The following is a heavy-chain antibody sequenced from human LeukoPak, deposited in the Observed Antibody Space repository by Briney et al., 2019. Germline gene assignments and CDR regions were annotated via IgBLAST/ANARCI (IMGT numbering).Heavy chain of an antibody. CDR2: IPPGDSAT. V-gene: IGHV5-51*01. J-gene: IGHJ5*01. CDR3: ARRGYPYGNWFDS. CDR1: GYSFTSYW. Sequence: GESLKISCKGSGYSFTSYWIAWVRQVPGTGLEWMGIIPPGDSATRYSPSFQGQVTISADKSINTAYLQWSSLKASDTAIYYCARRGYPYGNWFDSWGQGILVTVSS. D-gene: IGHD4-17*01.